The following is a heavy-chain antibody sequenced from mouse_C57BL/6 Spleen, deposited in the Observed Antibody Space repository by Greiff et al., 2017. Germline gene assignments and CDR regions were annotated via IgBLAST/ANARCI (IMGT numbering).Heavy chain of an antibody. CDR2: INPYNGDT. CDR3: ARSGDYYGSSYPHWYFDV. J-gene: IGHJ1*03. D-gene: IGHD1-1*01. CDR1: GYSFTGYF. V-gene: IGHV1-37*01. Sequence: EVQLQESGPELVKPGASVKISCKASGYSFTGYFMNWVKQSHGKSLEWIGRINPYNGDTFYNQKFKGKATLTVDKSSSTAHMELLSLTSEDFAVXYCARSGDYYGSSYPHWYFDVWGTGTTVTVSS.